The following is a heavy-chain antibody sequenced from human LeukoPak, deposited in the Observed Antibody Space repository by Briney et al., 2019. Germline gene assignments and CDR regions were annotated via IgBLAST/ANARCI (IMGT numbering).Heavy chain of an antibody. V-gene: IGHV4-61*05. Sequence: KPSETLSLTCTVSGDSMSSHYYYWGRIRQPPGKGLEWIGYIYYSGSTDYNPSLKSRVTISVDTSKNQFSLKLSSVTAADTAVYYCARGSWYESFDYWGQGTLVTVSS. CDR2: IYYSGST. J-gene: IGHJ4*02. D-gene: IGHD2-15*01. CDR3: ARGSWYESFDY. CDR1: GDSMSSHYYY.